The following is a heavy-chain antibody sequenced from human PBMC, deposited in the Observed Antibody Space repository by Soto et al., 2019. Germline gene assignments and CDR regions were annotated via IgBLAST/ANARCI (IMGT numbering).Heavy chain of an antibody. CDR2: IDPSDSYT. Sequence: LKISCKGSGYNFTSYWISWVRQMPGKGLEWMGRIDPSDSYTNYSPSFQGHVTISADKSISTAYLQWSSLKASDTAMYYCATSGYARYYYYGMDVWGQGTTVTVSS. CDR3: ATSGYARYYYYGMDV. V-gene: IGHV5-10-1*01. J-gene: IGHJ6*02. D-gene: IGHD5-12*01. CDR1: GYNFTSYW.